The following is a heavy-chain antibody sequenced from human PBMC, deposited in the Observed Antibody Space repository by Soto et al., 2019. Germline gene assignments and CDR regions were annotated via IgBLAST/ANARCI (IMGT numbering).Heavy chain of an antibody. J-gene: IGHJ4*02. V-gene: IGHV1-18*04. Sequence: ASVNVPCKAPSDTFTSYYINWGRQAPGQGLEWIGVINPHGGSTVNAHKLQGRVTMTKETSTSTAYIELKSLRSDDTAVYYCDREGHGYCSGGSCYYFHYWGQGTLVTVSS. CDR1: SDTFTSYY. D-gene: IGHD2-15*01. CDR2: INPHGGST. CDR3: DREGHGYCSGGSCYYFHY.